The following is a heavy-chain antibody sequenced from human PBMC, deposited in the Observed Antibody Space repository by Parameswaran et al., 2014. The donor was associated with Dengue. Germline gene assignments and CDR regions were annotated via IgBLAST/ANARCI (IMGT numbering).Heavy chain of an antibody. Sequence: QAGGSLRLSCAASGFTVSSNYMSWVRQAPGKGLEWVSVIYSGGSTYYADSVKGRFTISRDNSKNTLYLQMNSLRAEDTAVYYCARASPVGDYYYGMDVWGQGTTVTVSS. J-gene: IGHJ6*02. CDR3: ARASPVGDYYYGMDV. V-gene: IGHV3-53*01. CDR1: GFTVSSNY. CDR2: IYSGGST. D-gene: IGHD2-2*01.